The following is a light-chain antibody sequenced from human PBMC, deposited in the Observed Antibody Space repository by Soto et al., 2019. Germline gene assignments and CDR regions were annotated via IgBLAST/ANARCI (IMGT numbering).Light chain of an antibody. Sequence: ESVLTQSPGTLSLSPRERATLSCRASQSVSSSYLAWYQQKPGQAPRLLIYGASSRATGIPDRFSGSGSGTDFTLTISRLEPEDFAVYYCQQYGSSLWTFGQGTKVDIK. J-gene: IGKJ1*01. CDR3: QQYGSSLWT. CDR2: GAS. V-gene: IGKV3-20*01. CDR1: QSVSSSY.